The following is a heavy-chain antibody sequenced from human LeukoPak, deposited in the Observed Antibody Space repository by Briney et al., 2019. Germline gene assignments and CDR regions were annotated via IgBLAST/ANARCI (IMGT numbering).Heavy chain of an antibody. Sequence: GGSLRLSCAASGFTFSSYGMHWVRQAPGKGLEWVAVISYDGSNKYYADSVKGRFTISRDNSKNTLYLQMNSLRAEDTAVYYCANPYDSSGYSDDAFDIWGQGTMVTVSP. CDR3: ANPYDSSGYSDDAFDI. V-gene: IGHV3-30*18. CDR1: GFTFSSYG. J-gene: IGHJ3*02. CDR2: ISYDGSNK. D-gene: IGHD3-22*01.